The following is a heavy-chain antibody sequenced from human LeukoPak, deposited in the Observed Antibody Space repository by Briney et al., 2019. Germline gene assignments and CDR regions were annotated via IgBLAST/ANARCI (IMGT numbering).Heavy chain of an antibody. CDR3: ARHMVAAAGTSPFLDY. J-gene: IGHJ4*02. CDR2: IYPGDSDT. CDR1: GYSFTSYW. V-gene: IGHV5-51*01. Sequence: GESLKISCKGSGYSFTSYWIGWVRQMPGKGLEWMGIIYPGDSDTRYSPSFQGQVTISADKSISTAYLQWSSLKASDTAMYYCARHMVAAAGTSPFLDYWGQGTLVTVSS. D-gene: IGHD6-13*01.